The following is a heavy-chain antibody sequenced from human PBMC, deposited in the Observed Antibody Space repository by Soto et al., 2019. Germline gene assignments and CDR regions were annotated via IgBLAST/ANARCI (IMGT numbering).Heavy chain of an antibody. CDR1: GYNFTSYW. CDR3: GTRGVTMSYNAFDI. D-gene: IGHD3-10*01. V-gene: IGHV5-51*01. CDR2: IYPGASDT. Sequence: PGESLKISCKGSGYNFTSYWIGWVRQMPGKGLEWMGIIYPGASDTRYSPSFQGQATIPADKAISTAYLQWSSLKASDTAMYYCGTRGVTMSYNAFDIWGQGTMVTVS. J-gene: IGHJ3*02.